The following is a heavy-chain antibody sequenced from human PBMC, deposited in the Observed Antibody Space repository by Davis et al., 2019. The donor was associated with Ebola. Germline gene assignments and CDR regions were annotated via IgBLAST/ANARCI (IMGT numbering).Heavy chain of an antibody. Sequence: GESLKISCATSGFTFSSFGMSWVRQAPGKGLEWVAVVSFDGTQEDYADSVKGRFTISRDDSKNTLYLQMNSLRAEDTAVYYCARVFTAKLGHSSGWSLADYWGQGTLVTVSS. D-gene: IGHD6-19*01. J-gene: IGHJ4*02. CDR2: VSFDGTQE. V-gene: IGHV3-33*08. CDR1: GFTFSSFG. CDR3: ARVFTAKLGHSSGWSLADY.